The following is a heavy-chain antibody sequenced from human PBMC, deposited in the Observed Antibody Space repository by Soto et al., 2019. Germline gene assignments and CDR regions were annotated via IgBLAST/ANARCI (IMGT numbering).Heavy chain of an antibody. V-gene: IGHV1-2*02. CDR1: GYTFTGYY. D-gene: IGHD3-16*01. CDR3: ARERGKYYYGMDV. Sequence: ASVKVSCKASGYTFTGYYMHWGRQAPGQGLEWMGWINPNSGGTNYAQKFQGRVTMTRDTSISTAYMELSRLRSDDTAVYYCARERGKYYYGMDVWGQGTTVTVSS. J-gene: IGHJ6*02. CDR2: INPNSGGT.